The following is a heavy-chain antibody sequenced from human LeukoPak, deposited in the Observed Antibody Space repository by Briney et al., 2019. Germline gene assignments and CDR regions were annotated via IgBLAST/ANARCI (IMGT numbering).Heavy chain of an antibody. CDR1: GGSINSGY. CDR2: LYPSGST. Sequence: SETLSLTCSVSGGSINSGYWSWIRQPPGKGLEWIGLLYPSGSTNYNPSLKSRVTISVDTSKNQFSLKLSSVTAADTAVYYCARVEWFGELSPFDIWGQGTMVTVSS. D-gene: IGHD3-10*01. J-gene: IGHJ3*02. V-gene: IGHV4-59*01. CDR3: ARVEWFGELSPFDI.